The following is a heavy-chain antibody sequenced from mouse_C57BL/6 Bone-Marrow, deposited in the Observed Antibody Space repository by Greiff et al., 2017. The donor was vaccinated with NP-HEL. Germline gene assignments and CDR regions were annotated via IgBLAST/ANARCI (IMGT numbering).Heavy chain of an antibody. V-gene: IGHV1-19*01. D-gene: IGHD4-1*01. CDR3: ARSWDEGYFDV. Sequence: EVKLQQSGPVLVKPGASVKMSCKASGYTFTDYYMNWVKQSHGKSLEWIGVINPYNGGTSYNQKFKGKATLTVDKSSSTAYMELNSLTSEDSAVYYCARSWDEGYFDVWGTGTTVTVSS. CDR1: GYTFTDYY. CDR2: INPYNGGT. J-gene: IGHJ1*03.